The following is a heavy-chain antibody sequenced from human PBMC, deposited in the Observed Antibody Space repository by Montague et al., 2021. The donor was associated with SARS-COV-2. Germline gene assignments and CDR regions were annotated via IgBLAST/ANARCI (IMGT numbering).Heavy chain of an antibody. CDR3: ARLGDGVVPSPILGVGPYYSYYYMDV. D-gene: IGHD3-10*01. J-gene: IGHJ6*03. V-gene: IGHV4-34*01. CDR1: GGSFSTYS. Sequence: ETLSLTCAVHGGSFSTYSWNWIRQPPGKGLEWIGEIHHGGSTNXNPSLKSRVTISADTSKNKFSLKLTSVAAADTAVYYCARLGDGVVPSPILGVGPYYSYYYMDVWGKGTTVTVSS. CDR2: IHHGGST.